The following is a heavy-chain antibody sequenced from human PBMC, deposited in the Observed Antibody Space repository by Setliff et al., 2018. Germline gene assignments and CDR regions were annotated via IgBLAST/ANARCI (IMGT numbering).Heavy chain of an antibody. Sequence: SLTCTVSGGSISSGDYWWSWIRQLPGKGLEWIAEIHHSGSTNFHPSLKSRVAISVDTSKNQFSLKLSSVTAADTAVYYCARGPASNPYYFDYWGQGTLVTVSS. CDR2: IHHSGST. CDR1: GGSISSGDYW. CDR3: ARGPASNPYYFDY. J-gene: IGHJ4*02. V-gene: IGHV4-39*07. D-gene: IGHD2-15*01.